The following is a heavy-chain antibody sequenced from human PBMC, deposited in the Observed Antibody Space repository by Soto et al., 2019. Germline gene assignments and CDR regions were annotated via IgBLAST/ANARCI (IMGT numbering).Heavy chain of an antibody. Sequence: PSQTLSLTCAISGDSVSSDRASWSWIKQSPSRGLEWLGRTYYRSRWYNDYAVSVRSRITINSDTSKNQFSLQLNSVTPEDTAVYYCARAISAYEGHFDYWGQGSLVTVSS. CDR3: ARAISAYEGHFDY. J-gene: IGHJ4*02. CDR2: TYYRSRWYN. D-gene: IGHD5-12*01. CDR1: GDSVSSDRAS. V-gene: IGHV6-1*01.